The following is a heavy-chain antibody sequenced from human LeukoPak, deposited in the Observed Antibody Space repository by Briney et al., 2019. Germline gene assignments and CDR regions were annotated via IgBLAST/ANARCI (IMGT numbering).Heavy chain of an antibody. D-gene: IGHD3-10*01. CDR3: ARVPYYGSGSYPHFDY. CDR2: FSRSGNRT. V-gene: IGHV3-23*01. Sequence: GGSLRLSCAASGFTLSGRNIISWVRQAPGKGLEWVAAFSRSGNRTYYIDSVKGRFTISRDNSKNTLYLQLNSLRAEDTAVYYCARVPYYGSGSYPHFDYWGQGTLVTVSS. J-gene: IGHJ4*02. CDR1: GFTLSGRNI.